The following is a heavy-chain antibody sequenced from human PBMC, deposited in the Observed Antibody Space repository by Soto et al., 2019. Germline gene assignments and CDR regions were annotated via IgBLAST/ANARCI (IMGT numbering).Heavy chain of an antibody. V-gene: IGHV3-11*01. CDR1: GFTFSDYY. J-gene: IGHJ5*02. Sequence: GGSLRLSGAAAGFTFSDYYVSWSRQAPGKGLERISYISSGGVTMYYADSVKGRFTLSRDNAETSLYLQMNSLRAEDTAVYFCARGSNYGGFVENWFGPWGQGTLVAVSS. CDR3: ARGSNYGGFVENWFGP. D-gene: IGHD3-10*01. CDR2: ISSGGVTM.